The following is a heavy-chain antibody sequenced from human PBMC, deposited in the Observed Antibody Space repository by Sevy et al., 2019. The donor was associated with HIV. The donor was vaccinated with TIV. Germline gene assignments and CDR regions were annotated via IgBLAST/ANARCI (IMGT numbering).Heavy chain of an antibody. CDR2: ISFDGRLK. CDR3: AREGGHTAAWSPGNF. Sequence: GGSLRLSCAASGFTFSSHALHWVRQAPGKGLEWVALISFDGRLKYYGDSVKGRFTISRDDAKNTLYLVMNSLRVEDTAVDYCAREGGHTAAWSPGNFWGQGTLVTVSS. D-gene: IGHD2-15*01. V-gene: IGHV3-30*04. CDR1: GFTFSSHA. J-gene: IGHJ4*02.